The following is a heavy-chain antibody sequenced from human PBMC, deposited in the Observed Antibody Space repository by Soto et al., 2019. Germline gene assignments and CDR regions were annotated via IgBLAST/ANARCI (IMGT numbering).Heavy chain of an antibody. CDR3: ARDSLPINYYDSSGYYYFDY. CDR2: ISYDGSNK. D-gene: IGHD3-22*01. Sequence: PGGSLRLSCAASGFTFSSYAMHWVRQAPGKGLEWVAVISYDGSNKYYADSVKGRFTISRDNSKNTLYLQMNSLRAEDTAVYYCARDSLPINYYDSSGYYYFDYWGQGTLVTVSS. V-gene: IGHV3-30-3*01. CDR1: GFTFSSYA. J-gene: IGHJ4*02.